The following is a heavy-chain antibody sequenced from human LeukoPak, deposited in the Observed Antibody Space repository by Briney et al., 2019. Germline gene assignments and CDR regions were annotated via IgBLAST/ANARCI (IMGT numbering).Heavy chain of an antibody. Sequence: PSETLSLTCAVYGGSFSGYYWSWIRQPPGKGLEWIGEINHSGSTNYNPSLKSRVTISVDTSKNQFSLKLSSVTAADTAVYYCASSLRQYYYDSSAQGWGQGTLVTVSS. J-gene: IGHJ4*02. CDR3: ASSLRQYYYDSSAQG. D-gene: IGHD3-22*01. CDR1: GGSFSGYY. CDR2: INHSGST. V-gene: IGHV4-34*01.